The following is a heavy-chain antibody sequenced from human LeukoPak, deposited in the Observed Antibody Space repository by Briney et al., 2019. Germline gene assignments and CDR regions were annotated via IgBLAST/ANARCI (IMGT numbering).Heavy chain of an antibody. CDR2: INQDGSQK. D-gene: IGHD2-15*01. CDR1: GFTFGSCW. V-gene: IGHV3-7*01. Sequence: GGSLRLSCAASGFTFGSCWMNWVRQTPGKGLEWVANINQDGSQKFYVDSVKGRFTISRDNANNSLYLQVNSLRAEDTAVYYCAKRGGCSGGSCYNWFDPWGQGTLVTVSS. CDR3: AKRGGCSGGSCYNWFDP. J-gene: IGHJ5*02.